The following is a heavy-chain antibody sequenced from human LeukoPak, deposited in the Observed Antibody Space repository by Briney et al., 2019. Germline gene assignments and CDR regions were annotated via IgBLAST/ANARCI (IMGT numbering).Heavy chain of an antibody. CDR2: IYTSGST. J-gene: IGHJ4*02. CDR3: ARDLGGPFDY. CDR1: GGSISSGGYY. Sequence: PSETLSLTCTVSGGSISSGGYYWSWIRQPAGKGLEWIGRIYTSGSTNYNPSLKSRVTMSVDTSKNQFSLKLSSVTAADTAVYYCARDLGGPFDYWGQGTLVTVSS. V-gene: IGHV4-61*02. D-gene: IGHD3-16*01.